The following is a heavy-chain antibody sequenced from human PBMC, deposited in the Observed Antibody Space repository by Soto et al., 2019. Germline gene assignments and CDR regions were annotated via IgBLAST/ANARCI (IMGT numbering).Heavy chain of an antibody. V-gene: IGHV1-3*01. CDR1: GYTFTSYA. D-gene: IGHD2-21*02. CDR3: ARGVVVTPRPQDTLVY. Sequence: ASVKVSCKASGYTFTSYAMHWVRQAPGQRLEWMGWINAGNGNTKYSQKFQGRVTITRDTSTSTAYMELSSLRSEDTAVYYCARGVVVTPRPQDTLVYWGQGTLVTVSS. CDR2: INAGNGNT. J-gene: IGHJ4*02.